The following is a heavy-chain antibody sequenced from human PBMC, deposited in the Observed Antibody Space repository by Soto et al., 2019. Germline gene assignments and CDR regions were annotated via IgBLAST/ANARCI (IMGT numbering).Heavy chain of an antibody. CDR2: IIPIFGTA. CDR3: ARGMKYYYDSSGYYSLEY. D-gene: IGHD3-22*01. Sequence: ASVKVSCKASGGTFSSYAIIWVRQAPGQGLEWMGGIIPIFGTANYAQKFQGRVTITADESTSTAYMELSSLRSEDTAVYYCARGMKYYYDSSGYYSLEYWGQGTLVTVSS. J-gene: IGHJ4*02. CDR1: GGTFSSYA. V-gene: IGHV1-69*13.